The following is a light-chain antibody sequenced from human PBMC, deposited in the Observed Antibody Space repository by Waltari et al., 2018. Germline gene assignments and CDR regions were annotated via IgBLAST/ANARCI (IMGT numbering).Light chain of an antibody. J-gene: IGKJ2*01. CDR3: QQRSNWPLSYT. Sequence: EIVLTQSPATLSLSPGERATLSCRASQSVSSYLAWYQQKPGQAPRLLIYDASNRATGSPARFRGSGAGTDFTLTISSLEPEDFAVYYCQQRSNWPLSYTFGQGTKLEIK. CDR2: DAS. CDR1: QSVSSY. V-gene: IGKV3-11*01.